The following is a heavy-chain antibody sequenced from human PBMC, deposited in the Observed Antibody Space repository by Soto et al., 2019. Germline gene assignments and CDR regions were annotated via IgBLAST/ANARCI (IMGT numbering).Heavy chain of an antibody. CDR1: GGSFSGYY. D-gene: IGHD3-10*01. Sequence: LSLTCAVYGGSFSGYYWSWIRQPPGKGLEWIGEINHSGSTNYNPSLKSRVTISVDTSKNQFSLKLSSVTAADTAVYYCARGQRTVTMVRGVIEKDNWFDPWGQGTLVTVSS. CDR2: INHSGST. V-gene: IGHV4-34*01. J-gene: IGHJ5*02. CDR3: ARGQRTVTMVRGVIEKDNWFDP.